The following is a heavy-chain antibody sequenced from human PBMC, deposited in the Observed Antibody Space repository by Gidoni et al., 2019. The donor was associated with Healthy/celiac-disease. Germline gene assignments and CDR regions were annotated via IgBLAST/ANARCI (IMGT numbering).Heavy chain of an antibody. D-gene: IGHD3-22*01. V-gene: IGHV3-23*01. CDR3: AKIPYDSSGYYYVGGYAFDI. CDR2: ISGSGGST. Sequence: EVQLLESGGGLVQPGGSLRLSCAASGFTFSSYAMSWVRQAPGKGLEWVSAISGSGGSTYYADSVKGRFTISRDNSKNTLYLQMNSLRAEDTAVYYCAKIPYDSSGYYYVGGYAFDIWGQGTMVTVSS. J-gene: IGHJ3*02. CDR1: GFTFSSYA.